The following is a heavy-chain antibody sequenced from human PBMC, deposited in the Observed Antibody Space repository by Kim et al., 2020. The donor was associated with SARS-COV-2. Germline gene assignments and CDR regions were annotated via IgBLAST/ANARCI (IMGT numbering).Heavy chain of an antibody. V-gene: IGHV4-59*01. D-gene: IGHD3-10*01. J-gene: IGHJ5*02. CDR2: IYDSGTT. Sequence: SETLSLTCTVSGGSITGSYWSWIRQPPRKGLEWIGHIYDSGTTNYNPSLKSRAVISDDTSKNQFSLKLTSVTPADTAVYFCARDGYGSGSYGWFDPWGQGTLVTVSS. CDR1: GGSITGSY. CDR3: ARDGYGSGSYGWFDP.